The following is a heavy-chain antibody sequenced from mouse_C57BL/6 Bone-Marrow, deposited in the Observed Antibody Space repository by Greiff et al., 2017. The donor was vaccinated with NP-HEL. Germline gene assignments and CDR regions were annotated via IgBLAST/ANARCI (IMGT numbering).Heavy chain of an antibody. CDR2: ISSGSSTI. CDR1: GFTFSDYG. CDR3: ASDREGFAY. V-gene: IGHV5-17*01. Sequence: EVKLMESGGGLVKPGGSLKLSCAASGFTFSDYGMHWVRQAPGKGLEWVAYISSGSSTIYYADTVKGRVTISRDNSKNTLFLQLTSLRSEDSAMYYCASDREGFAYWGQGTLVTVSA. D-gene: IGHD2-14*01. J-gene: IGHJ3*01.